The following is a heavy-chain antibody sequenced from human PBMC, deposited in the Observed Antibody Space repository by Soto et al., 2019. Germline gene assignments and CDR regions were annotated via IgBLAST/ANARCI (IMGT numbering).Heavy chain of an antibody. CDR1: GFTFSSYA. J-gene: IGHJ5*02. Sequence: GGSLRLSCAASGFTFSSYAMSWVRQAPGKGLEWVSAISGSGGSTYYADSVKGRFTISRDNSKNTLYLQMNSLRAEDTAVYYCAKRIFGVTTSDWFDPWGQGTLVTVSS. CDR2: ISGSGGST. CDR3: AKRIFGVTTSDWFDP. V-gene: IGHV3-23*01. D-gene: IGHD4-4*01.